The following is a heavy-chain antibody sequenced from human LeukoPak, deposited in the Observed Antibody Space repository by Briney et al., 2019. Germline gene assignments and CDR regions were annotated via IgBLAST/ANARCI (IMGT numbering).Heavy chain of an antibody. V-gene: IGHV4-34*01. CDR2: INHSGST. CDR3: ARRRFGGALFYDYYMDV. D-gene: IGHD3-16*01. CDR1: GGSFSGYY. J-gene: IGHJ6*03. Sequence: SETLSLTCAVYGGSFSGYYWSWIRQPPGKGLEWIGEINHSGSTNYNPSLKSRVTISVDTSKNQFSLKLSSVTAAGTAVYYCARRRFGGALFYDYYMDVWDKGTTVTISS.